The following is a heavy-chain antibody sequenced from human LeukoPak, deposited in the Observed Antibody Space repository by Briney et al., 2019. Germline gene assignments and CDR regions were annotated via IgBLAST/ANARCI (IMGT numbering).Heavy chain of an antibody. CDR1: GGSISSYY. D-gene: IGHD2-21*01. Sequence: SETLSLTCTVSGGSISSYYWSWVRQPPGKGLEWTAYINYSGNTNYNPSLKSRVTISVDTSKNQFSLKLRSVTAADTAVYYCARNYGGESGAFFWYWGQGIFVPVSS. CDR3: ARNYGGESGAFFWY. V-gene: IGHV4-59*08. CDR2: INYSGNT. J-gene: IGHJ4*01.